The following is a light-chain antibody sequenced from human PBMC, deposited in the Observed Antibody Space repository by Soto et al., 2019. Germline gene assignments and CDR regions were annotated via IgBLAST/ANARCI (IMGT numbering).Light chain of an antibody. V-gene: IGKV3-15*01. J-gene: IGKJ4*01. CDR3: QQYSVWPLVT. CDR1: QSVGTQ. CDR2: GAS. Sequence: EIVMTQSPATLSVSPGERATLSCRASQSVGTQLAWYQLKPGQTSRLLIFGASTRATGIPARFSGSGSGSEFTLTISSLQYEDFAVYSCQQYSVWPLVTFGGGTKVVIK.